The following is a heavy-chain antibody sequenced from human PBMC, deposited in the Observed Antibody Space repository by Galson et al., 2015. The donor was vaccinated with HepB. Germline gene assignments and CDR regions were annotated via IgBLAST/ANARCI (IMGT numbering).Heavy chain of an antibody. CDR2: FDPGEGEI. D-gene: IGHD3-9*01. J-gene: IGHJ4*02. CDR1: GDTLSELS. V-gene: IGHV1-24*01. CDR3: ATSGLRYFDWLSY. Sequence: SVKVSCKVSGDTLSELSMHWVRLAPGKGLEWMGGFDPGEGEIIYAPKFQGRVTMTEDTSTDTAYMEIESLRSEDMALYYCATSGLRYFDWLSYWGQGTLVTVSS.